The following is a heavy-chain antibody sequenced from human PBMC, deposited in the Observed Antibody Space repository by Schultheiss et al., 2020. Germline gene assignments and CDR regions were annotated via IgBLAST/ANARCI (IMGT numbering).Heavy chain of an antibody. D-gene: IGHD4-11*01. Sequence: SLRLSCAASGFTFDDYAMHWVRQAPGKGLEWVSGISWNSGSIGYADSVKGRFTISRDNAKNSLYLQMNSLRAEDTAVYYCARDHTVTTLWVYWGQGTLVTVSS. CDR2: ISWNSGSI. CDR3: ARDHTVTTLWVY. CDR1: GFTFDDYA. J-gene: IGHJ4*02. V-gene: IGHV3-9*01.